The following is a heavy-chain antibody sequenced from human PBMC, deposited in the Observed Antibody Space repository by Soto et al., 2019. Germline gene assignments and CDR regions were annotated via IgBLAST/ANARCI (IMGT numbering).Heavy chain of an antibody. CDR2: ISRDGSNN. J-gene: IGHJ6*02. V-gene: IGHV3-74*03. D-gene: IGHD6-19*01. CDR1: GFTFSSYW. Sequence: PGGSLRLSCAASGFTFSSYWMNWVRQAPGKGQVWVAGISRDGSNNTYADSVQGRFTISRDNSKNTLYLQMNSLRAEDTAVYYCARRFGSSGWYDYYYGMEDWGQGTTVTVS. CDR3: ARRFGSSGWYDYYYGMED.